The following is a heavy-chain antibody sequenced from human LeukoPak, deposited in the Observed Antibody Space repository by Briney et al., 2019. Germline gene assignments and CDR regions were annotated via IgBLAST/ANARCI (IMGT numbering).Heavy chain of an antibody. J-gene: IGHJ5*02. CDR3: AREPKEQLGEGWFDP. CDR2: IIPIFGTA. D-gene: IGHD6-6*01. V-gene: IGHV1-69*05. CDR1: GGTFSSYA. Sequence: GSSVKVSCKASGGTFSSYAISWVRQAPGQGLEWMGGIIPIFGTANYAQKFQGRVTITTDESTSTAYMELSSLRSEDTAVYYCAREPKEQLGEGWFDPWGQGTLVTVS.